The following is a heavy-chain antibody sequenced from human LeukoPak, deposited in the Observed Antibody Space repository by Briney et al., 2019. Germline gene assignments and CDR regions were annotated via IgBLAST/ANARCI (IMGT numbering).Heavy chain of an antibody. V-gene: IGHV1-3*01. J-gene: IGHJ6*04. CDR1: GHTFTNYP. D-gene: IGHD1-26*01. Sequence: ASVKVSCKASGHTFTNYPMHWVRLAPGQRLEWLGWINAGNGNSKCSQNFQGRVTITRDTSASTAYMELSSLRYEDTAVYYCASRSIVGAAYWGMDVWGKGTTVTVSS. CDR3: ASRSIVGAAYWGMDV. CDR2: INAGNGNS.